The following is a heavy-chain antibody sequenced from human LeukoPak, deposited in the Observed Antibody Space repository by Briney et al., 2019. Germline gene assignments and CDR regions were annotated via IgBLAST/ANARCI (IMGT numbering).Heavy chain of an antibody. CDR1: GFTFSSYA. CDR3: AKDQYGGNPQYFFDS. J-gene: IGHJ4*02. CDR2: ISGSGGNT. V-gene: IGHV3-23*01. Sequence: GGSLRLSCAASGFTFSSYAMPWVRPAPRKGLEWVSAISGSGGNTYYTDSVKGRFTISRDNSKSTLYLQMNSLRAEDTAVYYCAKDQYGGNPQYFFDSWGQGTLVTVSS. D-gene: IGHD4-23*01.